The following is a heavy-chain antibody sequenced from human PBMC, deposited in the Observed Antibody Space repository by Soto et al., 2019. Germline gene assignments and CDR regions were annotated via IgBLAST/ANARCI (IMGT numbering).Heavy chain of an antibody. CDR2: IYYSGST. V-gene: IGHV4-61*01. CDR1: GGSVSSGSYY. D-gene: IGHD3-22*01. Sequence: SDTLSLTCTVSGGSVSSGSYYWSWIRQPPGKGLEWIGYIYYSGSTNYNPSLKSRVTISVDTSKNQFSLKLSSVTAADTAVYYCARDRVITTGWFDPWGQGTLVTVSS. CDR3: ARDRVITTGWFDP. J-gene: IGHJ5*02.